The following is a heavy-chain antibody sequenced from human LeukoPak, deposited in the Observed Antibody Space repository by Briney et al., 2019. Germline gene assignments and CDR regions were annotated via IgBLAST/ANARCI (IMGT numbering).Heavy chain of an antibody. CDR3: ARGPIQLWIHNGMDV. V-gene: IGHV3-49*04. CDR1: GFIFGDHA. Sequence: GGSLRLSCTSSGFIFGDHAMRWVRQAPGKGREGGGFIRSNYYGATTEYAASVRGRFFISRDDSRNIAYLQMNGLKTEDTAVYYCARGPIQLWIHNGMDVWGQGTTVTVSS. D-gene: IGHD5-18*01. J-gene: IGHJ6*02. CDR2: IRSNYYGATT.